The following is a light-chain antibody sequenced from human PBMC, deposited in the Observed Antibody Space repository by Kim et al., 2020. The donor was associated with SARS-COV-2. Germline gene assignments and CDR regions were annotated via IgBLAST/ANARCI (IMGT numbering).Light chain of an antibody. CDR2: DAS. Sequence: SASVVDRVTITCQASQDIFNYLNWYQLKPGKAPKLLIYDASNLEIGVPSRCSGSGSGTHFTFTISSLQPEDIATYYCQQYDNLPYTFGQGTKLEI. V-gene: IGKV1-33*01. J-gene: IGKJ2*01. CDR3: QQYDNLPYT. CDR1: QDIFNY.